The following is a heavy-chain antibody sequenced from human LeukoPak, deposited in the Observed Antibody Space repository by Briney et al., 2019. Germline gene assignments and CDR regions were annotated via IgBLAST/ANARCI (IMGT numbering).Heavy chain of an antibody. CDR3: TRSSWDYYGSGSYFY. D-gene: IGHD3-10*01. J-gene: IGHJ4*02. Sequence: GGSLRLSCAASGFTFSGSAMHWVRQASGKGLEWVGRIRSKANSYATAYAASVKGRFTISRDDSKNTAYLQMNSLKTEDTAVYYCTRSSWDYYGSGSYFYWGQGTLVTVSS. CDR2: IRSKANSYAT. V-gene: IGHV3-73*01. CDR1: GFTFSGSA.